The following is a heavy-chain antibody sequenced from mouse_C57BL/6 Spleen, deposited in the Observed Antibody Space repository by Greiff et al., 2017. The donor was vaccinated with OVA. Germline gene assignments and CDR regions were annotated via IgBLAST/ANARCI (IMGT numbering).Heavy chain of an antibody. Sequence: EVQLVESVAELVRPGASVKLSCTASGFNIKNTYMHWVKQRPEQGLEWIGRIDPANGNTKYAPKFQGKATITADTSSNTAYLQLSSLTSEDTAIYYCAKQDYDGAWFAYWGQGTLVTVSA. V-gene: IGHV14-3*01. CDR1: GFNIKNTY. CDR3: AKQDYDGAWFAY. D-gene: IGHD2-4*01. J-gene: IGHJ3*01. CDR2: IDPANGNT.